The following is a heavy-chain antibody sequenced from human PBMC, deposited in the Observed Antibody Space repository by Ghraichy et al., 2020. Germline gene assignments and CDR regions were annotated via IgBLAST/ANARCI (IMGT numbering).Heavy chain of an antibody. D-gene: IGHD1-26*01. CDR3: ARIRGSYYVGWYFDL. CDR2: IFSNDEK. Sequence: SGPTLVKPTETLTLTCTVSGFSLSNARMGVSWIRQPPGKALEWLAHIFSNDEKSYSTSLKSRLTISKDTSKSQVVLTMTNMDPVDTATYYCARIRGSYYVGWYFDLWGRGTLVTVSS. J-gene: IGHJ2*01. CDR1: GFSLSNARMG. V-gene: IGHV2-26*01.